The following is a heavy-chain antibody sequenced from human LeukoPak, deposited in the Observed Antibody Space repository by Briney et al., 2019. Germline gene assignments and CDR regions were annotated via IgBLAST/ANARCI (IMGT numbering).Heavy chain of an antibody. CDR2: INPNSGGT. CDR3: ARERYCDILTGYGYGMDV. Sequence: ASVKVSCKASGYTFTGYYMHWVRQAPGQGLEWMGWINPNSGGTNYAQKFLGRVTMNRDTSISTAYMELSRLRSDDTAVYYCARERYCDILTGYGYGMDVWGQGTTVTVSS. V-gene: IGHV1-2*02. D-gene: IGHD3-9*01. CDR1: GYTFTGYY. J-gene: IGHJ6*02.